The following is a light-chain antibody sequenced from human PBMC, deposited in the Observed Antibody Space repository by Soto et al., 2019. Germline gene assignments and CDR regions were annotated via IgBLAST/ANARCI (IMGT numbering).Light chain of an antibody. J-gene: IGLJ2*01. CDR2: DNN. V-gene: IGLV1-40*01. CDR3: QSFDTSLSGFVV. Sequence: QSVLTQPPSMSGAPGQRVTISCTGSSSNIGAGYDVHWYQQHPGTAPKLLIFDNNNRPSGVPDRFSGSKSDNSASLAITGLQAEDEADYYCQSFDTSLSGFVVFGGGTKVTVL. CDR1: SSNIGAGYD.